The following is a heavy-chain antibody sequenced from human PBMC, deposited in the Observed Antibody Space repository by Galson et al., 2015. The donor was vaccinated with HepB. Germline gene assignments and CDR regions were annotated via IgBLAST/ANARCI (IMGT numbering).Heavy chain of an antibody. D-gene: IGHD3-3*01. CDR3: AKDAKLTTGVVIIPYYFDY. CDR2: LSGSAVST. J-gene: IGHJ4*02. V-gene: IGHV3-23*01. Sequence: SLRLSCAASGFAFRTTAMNWVRQAPGKGLEWVSALSGSAVSTYYAGSVKGRFIISRDPSKNTLYLQMNSLRAEDTAIYYCAKDAKLTTGVVIIPYYFDYWGQGTLVTVSS. CDR1: GFAFRTTA.